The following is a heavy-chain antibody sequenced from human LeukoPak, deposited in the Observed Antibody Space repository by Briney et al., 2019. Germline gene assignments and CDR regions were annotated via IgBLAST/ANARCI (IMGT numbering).Heavy chain of an antibody. D-gene: IGHD3-10*01. V-gene: IGHV1-2*02. J-gene: IGHJ5*02. CDR3: ASLYRVRGVMRRFDP. CDR2: INPNSGGT. Sequence: ASVKVSCKASGYTFTSYYMDWVRQAPGQGLEWIGWINPNSGGTNYAQKFQGRVTMTRDTSISTAYMAPSRLRSDDTAVYYCASLYRVRGVMRRFDPWGQGTLVTVSS. CDR1: GYTFTSYY.